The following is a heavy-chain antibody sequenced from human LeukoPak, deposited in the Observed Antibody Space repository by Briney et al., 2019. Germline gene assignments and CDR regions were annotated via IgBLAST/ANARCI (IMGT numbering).Heavy chain of an antibody. J-gene: IGHJ4*02. CDR2: IYYSGST. V-gene: IGHV4-59*01. Sequence: SETLSLTCTVSGASTSSYYWSWIRQPPGKGLEWIGYIYYSGSTNYNPSLKSRVTISVDTSKTQFSLKLSSVTAADTAVYYCARVRGNYYDSSGYYPIYYFDYWGQGTLVTVSS. CDR3: ARVRGNYYDSSGYYPIYYFDY. CDR1: GASTSSYY. D-gene: IGHD3-22*01.